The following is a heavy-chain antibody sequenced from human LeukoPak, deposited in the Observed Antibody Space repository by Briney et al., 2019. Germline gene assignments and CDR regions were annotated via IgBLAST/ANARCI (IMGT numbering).Heavy chain of an antibody. V-gene: IGHV3-30*02. D-gene: IGHD3-10*01. CDR2: IRYDGGNK. CDR1: GFTFSSYG. J-gene: IGHJ4*02. Sequence: PGGSLRLSCAASGFTFSSYGMHWVRQAPGKGLEWVAFIRYDGGNKYYADSVKGRFTISRGNSKNTLYLQMNSLRAEDTAVYYCAKDRGSGSYVDYFDYWGQGTLVTVSS. CDR3: AKDRGSGSYVDYFDY.